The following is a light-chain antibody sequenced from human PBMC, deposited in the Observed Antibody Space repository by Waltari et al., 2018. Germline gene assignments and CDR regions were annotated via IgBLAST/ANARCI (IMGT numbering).Light chain of an antibody. Sequence: EIVLTQSPGTLYLSPGERATLSCRASQSVRGSLAWSQQKAVQAPRLLIYGASSRATGIPDRFSGSGSGTDFSLTISRLEPEDFAVYYCQHYVRLPATFGQGTKVEI. J-gene: IGKJ1*01. CDR1: QSVRGS. V-gene: IGKV3-20*01. CDR2: GAS. CDR3: QHYVRLPAT.